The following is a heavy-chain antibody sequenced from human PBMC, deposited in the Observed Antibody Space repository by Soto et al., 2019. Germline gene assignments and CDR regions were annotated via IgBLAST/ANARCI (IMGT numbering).Heavy chain of an antibody. CDR1: GYTFTGYY. V-gene: IGHV1-2*04. CDR2: INPNSGGT. CDR3: ARELKGSSWYNYYYGMDV. Sequence: QVQLVQSGAEVKKPGASVKVSCKASGYTFTGYYMHWVRQAPGQGLEWMGWINPNSGGTNYAQKSKGWGPMTSDTSLRTASIELSRLRSDDTAVYYCARELKGSSWYNYYYGMDVWGQGTTVTVSS. J-gene: IGHJ6*02. D-gene: IGHD6-13*01.